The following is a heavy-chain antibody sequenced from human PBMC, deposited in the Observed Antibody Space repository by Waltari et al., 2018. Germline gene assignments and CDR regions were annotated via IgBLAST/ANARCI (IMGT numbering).Heavy chain of an antibody. CDR2: IIPIFGTA. CDR3: ARGPYDILTGYYQDYYYYYYMDV. V-gene: IGHV1-69*12. Sequence: QVQLVQSGAEVKKPGSSVKVSCKASGGTFSSYAISWVRPAPGQGLEWMGGIIPIFGTANYAQKFQGRVTITADESTSTAYMELSSLRSEDTAVYYCARGPYDILTGYYQDYYYYYYMDVWGKGTTVTVSS. D-gene: IGHD3-9*01. CDR1: GGTFSSYA. J-gene: IGHJ6*03.